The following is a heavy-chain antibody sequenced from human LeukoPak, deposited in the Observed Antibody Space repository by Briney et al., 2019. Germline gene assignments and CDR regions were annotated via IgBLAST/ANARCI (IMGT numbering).Heavy chain of an antibody. Sequence: GGSLRLSCAASGFTFSSYGMHWVRQAPGKGLEWVAFIRYDGSNTYYADSVKGRFTISRDNSKNTLYLQMNSLRAEDTAVYYCAKEPYDSSGYYLHNWFDRWGQGSLVTVS. D-gene: IGHD3-22*01. V-gene: IGHV3-30*02. CDR3: AKEPYDSSGYYLHNWFDR. CDR2: IRYDGSNT. J-gene: IGHJ5*02. CDR1: GFTFSSYG.